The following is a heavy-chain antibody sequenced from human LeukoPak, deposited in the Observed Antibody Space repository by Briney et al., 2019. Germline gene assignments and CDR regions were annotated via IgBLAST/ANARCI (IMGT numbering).Heavy chain of an antibody. J-gene: IGHJ4*02. CDR1: GGSVSSGSYY. D-gene: IGHD5-18*01. CDR2: IYYSGSS. V-gene: IGHV4-61*01. CDR3: ARGYLRGYFDY. Sequence: SETLSLTCTVSGGSVSSGSYYWSWIRQPPGKGLEWIGYIYYSGSSNYNPSLKSRVAISIDPSKNQFSLKLSSVTAADTAVYYCARGYLRGYFDYWGQGALVTVST.